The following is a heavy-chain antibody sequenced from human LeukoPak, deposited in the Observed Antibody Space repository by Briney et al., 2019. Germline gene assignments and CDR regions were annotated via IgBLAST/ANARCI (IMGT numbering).Heavy chain of an antibody. V-gene: IGHV1-18*01. J-gene: IGHJ4*02. CDR1: GYTFTSYG. Sequence: GASVKVSCKASGYTFTSYGISWVRQAPGQGLEWMGWISACNGNTNYAQKLQGRVTMTTDASTSTAYMELRSLRSDDTAVYYCARAAFWSGYPYYFDYWGQGTLVTVSS. D-gene: IGHD3-3*01. CDR2: ISACNGNT. CDR3: ARAAFWSGYPYYFDY.